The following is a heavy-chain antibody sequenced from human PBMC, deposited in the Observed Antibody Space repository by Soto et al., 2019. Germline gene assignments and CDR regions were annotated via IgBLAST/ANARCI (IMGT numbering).Heavy chain of an antibody. J-gene: IGHJ5*02. CDR1: GGSISSYY. D-gene: IGHD1-26*01. CDR2: IYNTGST. CDR3: ARGSGSYWNSWFDP. V-gene: IGHV4-59*01. Sequence: SETLSLTCTVSGGSISSYYWTWIRQPPGKGLEWIGYIYNTGSTNYNPSLKSRVIISVDTSKNQFSLKLSPVTAADTAVYYCARGSGSYWNSWFDPWGQGTLVTVSS.